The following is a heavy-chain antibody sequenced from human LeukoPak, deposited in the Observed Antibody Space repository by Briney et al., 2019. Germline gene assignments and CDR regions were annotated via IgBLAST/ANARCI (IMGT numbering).Heavy chain of an antibody. Sequence: SGGSLRLSCAASGFTFRNCAMSWVRQAPGKGLEWVSGISGTGYNTYYADSVKGRFTISRDNSKNTLYLQMNSLGAEDTAVYYCAKHVSGSLFYLDYWGQRTLVTVSS. D-gene: IGHD3-10*01. CDR2: ISGTGYNT. CDR1: GFTFRNCA. V-gene: IGHV3-23*01. J-gene: IGHJ4*02. CDR3: AKHVSGSLFYLDY.